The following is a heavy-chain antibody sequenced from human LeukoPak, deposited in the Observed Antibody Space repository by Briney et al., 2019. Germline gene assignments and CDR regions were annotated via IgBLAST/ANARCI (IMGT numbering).Heavy chain of an antibody. V-gene: IGHV1-69*05. Sequence: SVKVSCKASGGTFSSYAISWVRQAPGQGLEWMGGIIPIFGTANYAQKFQGRVTITTDESTSTAYMELSSLRSEDTAVYYCARGGGGGYDSSGFDYWGQGTLVTVSS. CDR2: IIPIFGTA. CDR3: ARGGGGGYDSSGFDY. J-gene: IGHJ4*02. D-gene: IGHD3-22*01. CDR1: GGTFSSYA.